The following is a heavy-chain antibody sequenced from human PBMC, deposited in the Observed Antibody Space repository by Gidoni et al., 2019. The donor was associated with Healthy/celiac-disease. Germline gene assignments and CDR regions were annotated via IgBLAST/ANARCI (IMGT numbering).Heavy chain of an antibody. D-gene: IGHD3-22*01. V-gene: IGHV1-69*01. CDR2: IIPIFGTA. CDR3: ATTTGGGYYDSSGYGEFDY. CDR1: GGTFRSYA. J-gene: IGHJ4*02. Sequence: QFQLVQSGAEVNKPGSSVMLSCMASGGTFRSYATSWVRQAPGQGLEWMGGIIPIFGTANYAQKFQGRVTITADESTRTAYMELSSLRSEDTAVYYCATTTGGGYYDSSGYGEFDYWGQGTLVTVSS.